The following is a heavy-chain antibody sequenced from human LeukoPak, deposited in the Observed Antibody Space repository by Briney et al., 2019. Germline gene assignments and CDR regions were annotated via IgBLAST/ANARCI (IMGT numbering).Heavy chain of an antibody. CDR2: MKQDGSQK. Sequence: GESLRLSCVASGFTFSMYWMTWFRQAPGKGLEWVANMKQDGSQKNYVDSMKGRFTISRDNAKKSLYLQMNSLRGEDTAVYYCARGGTYDIWGQGTRVTVSS. J-gene: IGHJ3*02. V-gene: IGHV3-7*01. CDR1: GFTFSMYW. CDR3: ARGGTYDI.